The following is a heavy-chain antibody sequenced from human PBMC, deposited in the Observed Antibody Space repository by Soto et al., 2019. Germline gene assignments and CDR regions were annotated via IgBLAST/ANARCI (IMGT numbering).Heavy chain of an antibody. CDR3: ATGSGSYH. Sequence: GASVKVSCKASGYTFTSYDINWVRQATGQGLEWMGIINPSGGSTSYAQKFQGRVTMTRDTSTSTVYMELSSLRSEDTAVYYCATGSGSYHWGQGTLVTVSS. J-gene: IGHJ4*02. V-gene: IGHV1-46*01. CDR2: INPSGGST. CDR1: GYTFTSYD. D-gene: IGHD1-26*01.